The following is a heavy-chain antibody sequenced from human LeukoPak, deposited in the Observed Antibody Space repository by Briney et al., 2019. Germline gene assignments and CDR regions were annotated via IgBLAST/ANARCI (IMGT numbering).Heavy chain of an antibody. CDR3: AKDYYGSGSYGSFDH. D-gene: IGHD3-10*01. CDR1: GFTFSSYG. CDR2: ISYDGSNK. V-gene: IGHV3-30*18. Sequence: GGSLRLSCAASGFTFSSYGMHWVRQAPGKGLEWVAVISYDGSNKYYADSVKGRFTISRDNSKNTLYLQMNSLRAEDTAVYYCAKDYYGSGSYGSFDHWGQGTLVTVSS. J-gene: IGHJ4*02.